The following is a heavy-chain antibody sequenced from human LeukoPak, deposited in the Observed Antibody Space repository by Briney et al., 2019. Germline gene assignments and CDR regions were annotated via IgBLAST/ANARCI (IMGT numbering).Heavy chain of an antibody. CDR1: GFIFSDYN. CDR2: ISGDGGRT. D-gene: IGHD3-22*01. J-gene: IGHJ4*02. CDR3: AKAGVIVVVIPPPYYFDY. Sequence: GGSLRLSCAASGFIFSDYNMHWVRQVPGKGLEWVSIISGDGGRTSYADSVKGRVTISRDNSKNSLYLQMNSLRTEDTAFYYCAKAGVIVVVIPPPYYFDYWGQGTLVTVSS. V-gene: IGHV3-43*02.